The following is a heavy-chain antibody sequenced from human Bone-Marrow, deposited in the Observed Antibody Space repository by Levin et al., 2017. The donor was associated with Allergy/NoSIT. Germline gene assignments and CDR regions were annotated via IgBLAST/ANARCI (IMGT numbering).Heavy chain of an antibody. CDR2: ISGSGGST. D-gene: IGHD3-3*01. J-gene: IGHJ4*02. Sequence: GGSLRLSCAASGFTFSSYAMSWVRQAPGKGLEWVSAISGSGGSTYYADSVKGRFTISRDNSKNTLYLQMNSLRAEDTAVYYCAKDHLSYDFWSGYLDYWGQGTLVTVSS. CDR3: AKDHLSYDFWSGYLDY. V-gene: IGHV3-23*01. CDR1: GFTFSSYA.